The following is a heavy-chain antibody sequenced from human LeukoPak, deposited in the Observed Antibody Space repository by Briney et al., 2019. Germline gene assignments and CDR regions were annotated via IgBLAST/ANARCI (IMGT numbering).Heavy chain of an antibody. V-gene: IGHV3-23*01. J-gene: IGHJ4*02. CDR2: IFNSGDKT. D-gene: IGHD6-19*01. Sequence: GGSLRLSCAASGFTFSTYSMTWVRQAPGKWLEWVSGIFNSGDKTFYADSVKGRFTTSRDNSKNTLYLQMNSLRAEDTAVYYCAKDVVPDSGWDLDYWGQGTLVTVSS. CDR3: AKDVVPDSGWDLDY. CDR1: GFTFSTYS.